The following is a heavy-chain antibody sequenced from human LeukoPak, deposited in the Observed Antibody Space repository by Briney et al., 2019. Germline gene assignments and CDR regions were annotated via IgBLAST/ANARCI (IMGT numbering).Heavy chain of an antibody. CDR1: GFPFSSYW. Sequence: GESLKISCVASGFPFSSYWMTWVRQAPGKGLEWVANIKQDGSKKSYVDSVKGRFTISRDNAKNSLYLQMNSLRAEDTAIYYCTRVGYIDEGIDYWGQGTLVTVSS. V-gene: IGHV3-7*04. J-gene: IGHJ4*02. CDR3: TRVGYIDEGIDY. CDR2: IKQDGSKK. D-gene: IGHD5-24*01.